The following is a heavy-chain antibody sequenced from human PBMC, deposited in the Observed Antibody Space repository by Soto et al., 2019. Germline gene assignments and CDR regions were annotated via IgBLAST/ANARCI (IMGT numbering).Heavy chain of an antibody. Sequence: QTLSLTCAITGDSAASNSAAWNWIRQSPSRGLEWLGRTYYRSKWYNDYAVSVKSRITINPDTSKNQFSLQLNSVTPEDTAVYYCARDLGFSIAARSYYYYGMDVWGQGTTVTVSS. CDR2: TYYRSKWYN. CDR1: GDSAASNSAA. CDR3: ARDLGFSIAARSYYYYGMDV. V-gene: IGHV6-1*01. D-gene: IGHD6-6*01. J-gene: IGHJ6*02.